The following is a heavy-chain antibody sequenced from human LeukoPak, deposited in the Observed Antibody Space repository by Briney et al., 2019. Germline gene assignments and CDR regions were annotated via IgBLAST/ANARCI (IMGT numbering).Heavy chain of an antibody. CDR2: INPNSGGT. Sequence: AASVKVSCKASGYTLTDYYMHWVRQAPGQGLEWMGWINPNSGGTDYAQKFQGRVTMTRDTSISTAYMDLSRLRSDDTAVYYCARFDGATVGWGQGTLVTVSS. J-gene: IGHJ4*02. CDR3: ARFDGATVG. V-gene: IGHV1-2*02. CDR1: GYTLTDYY. D-gene: IGHD4-23*01.